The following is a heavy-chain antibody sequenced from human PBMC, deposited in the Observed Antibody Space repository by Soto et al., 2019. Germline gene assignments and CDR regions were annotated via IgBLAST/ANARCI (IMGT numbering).Heavy chain of an antibody. V-gene: IGHV4-59*01. D-gene: IGHD6-13*01. CDR2: IYASGST. Sequence: SETLSLTCTVSGGSISSYYWSWIRQPPGKGLEWIGYIYASGSTNYNPSLKSRITISVDTSKNQFSLKLSSVTAADTAVYYCARGGSTWLEYFQHWGQGTLVTVSS. CDR1: GGSISSYY. J-gene: IGHJ1*01. CDR3: ARGGSTWLEYFQH.